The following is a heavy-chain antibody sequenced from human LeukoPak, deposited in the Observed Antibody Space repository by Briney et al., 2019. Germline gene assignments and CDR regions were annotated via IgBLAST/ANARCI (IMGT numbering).Heavy chain of an antibody. J-gene: IGHJ4*02. CDR3: AKEHYDYVWGSYRYLLY. CDR2: ISSSNNYI. CDR1: GFTFSSYS. D-gene: IGHD3-16*02. Sequence: GGSLRLSCAASGFTFSSYSMNWVRQAPGKGLEWVSSISSSNNYIYYADSVKGRFTISRDNAKNSLYLQMNSLRAEDTAVYYCAKEHYDYVWGSYRYLLYWGQGTLVTVSS. V-gene: IGHV3-21*04.